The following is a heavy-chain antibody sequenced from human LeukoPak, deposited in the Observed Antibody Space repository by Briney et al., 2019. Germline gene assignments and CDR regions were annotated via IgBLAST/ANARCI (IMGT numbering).Heavy chain of an antibody. Sequence: GASVKVSCKASGGTFSSYAISWVRRAPGQGLEWMGRIIPIFGTANYAQKFQGRVTITTDESTSTAYMELSSLRSEDTAVYYCARDSNPYNWNGAWAFDIWGQGTMVTVSS. D-gene: IGHD1-20*01. CDR1: GGTFSSYA. J-gene: IGHJ3*02. CDR2: IIPIFGTA. CDR3: ARDSNPYNWNGAWAFDI. V-gene: IGHV1-69*05.